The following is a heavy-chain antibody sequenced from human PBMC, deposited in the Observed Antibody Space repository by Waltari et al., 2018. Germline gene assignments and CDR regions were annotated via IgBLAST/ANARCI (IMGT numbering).Heavy chain of an antibody. CDR1: GFTFDDYT. Sequence: EVQLVESGGAVVQPGGSLRLSCAASGFTFDDYTMHWVRQAPGKGLEWVSLISWDGDSTYYADSVKGRVTISRDNSKNSLYLQMNSLRIEDSALYFCAKGALAGEEFAHWGQGTVVTVSS. CDR3: AKGALAGEEFAH. V-gene: IGHV3-43*01. D-gene: IGHD1-1*01. CDR2: ISWDGDST. J-gene: IGHJ4*02.